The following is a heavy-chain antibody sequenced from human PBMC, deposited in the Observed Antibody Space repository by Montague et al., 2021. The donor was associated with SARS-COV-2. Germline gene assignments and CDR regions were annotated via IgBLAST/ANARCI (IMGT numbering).Heavy chain of an antibody. D-gene: IGHD2-2*01. CDR3: ARDREYRSSASCYDIYYGMDV. Sequence: SLRLSCAASGFTFTHYEMNWVRQAPGKGLERVSYISSSGSIIYYADSVKGRFTISRDVAKNSLYLQMSSLRAEDTAVYYCARDREYRSSASCYDIYYGMDVWGPGTTVTVSS. CDR1: GFTFTHYE. V-gene: IGHV3-48*03. CDR2: ISSSGSII. J-gene: IGHJ6*02.